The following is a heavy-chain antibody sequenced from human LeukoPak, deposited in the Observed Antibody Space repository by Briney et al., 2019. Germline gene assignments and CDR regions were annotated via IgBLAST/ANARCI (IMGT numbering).Heavy chain of an antibody. CDR3: ARGYCSGGSCYPDS. J-gene: IGHJ4*02. CDR2: ISSSSSAI. CDR1: GFTFSSYS. Sequence: GGSLRLSCAASGFTFSSYSMNWVRQAPGKGLEWVSYISSSSSAIYYADSVKGRFTISRDNAKNSLYLQMSSLRAEDTAVYYCARGYCSGGSCYPDSWGQGTLVTVSS. D-gene: IGHD2-15*01. V-gene: IGHV3-48*04.